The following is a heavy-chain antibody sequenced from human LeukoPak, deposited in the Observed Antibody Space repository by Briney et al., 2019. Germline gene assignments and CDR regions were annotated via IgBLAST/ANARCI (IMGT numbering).Heavy chain of an antibody. J-gene: IGHJ6*03. Sequence: LSLTCTVSGGSISSYYWSWIRQPAGKGLEWVSYISSSGSTIYYADSVKGRFTISRDNAKNSLYLQMNSLRAEDTAVYYCARDRVVVVPAAIDAGYYMDVWGKGTTVTVSS. CDR2: ISSSGSTI. D-gene: IGHD2-2*02. CDR1: GGSISSYY. CDR3: ARDRVVVVPAAIDAGYYMDV. V-gene: IGHV3-11*01.